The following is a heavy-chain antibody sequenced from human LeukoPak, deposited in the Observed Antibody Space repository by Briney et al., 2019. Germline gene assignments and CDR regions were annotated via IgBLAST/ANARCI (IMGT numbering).Heavy chain of an antibody. CDR1: GFTFSSYS. Sequence: PGGSLRLSCAASGFTFSSYSMNWVRQAPGKGLEWVSSISSSSSYIYYADSVKGRFTISRDNAKNSLYLQMNSLRAEDTAVYYCARDDGSGWSFDHWGQGTLVTVSS. J-gene: IGHJ4*02. V-gene: IGHV3-21*01. CDR3: ARDDGSGWSFDH. CDR2: ISSSSSYI. D-gene: IGHD6-19*01.